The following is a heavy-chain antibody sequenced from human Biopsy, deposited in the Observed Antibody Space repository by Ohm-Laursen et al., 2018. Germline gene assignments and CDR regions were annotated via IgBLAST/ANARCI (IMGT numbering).Heavy chain of an antibody. Sequence: GTLSLTCPVSGGSISNNNYYWDWISQPPGKGLEWIGSIFYRGSTHYKPSLKSRVNISVDTSKNQFSLKLNSVTAADTAVYYCARDYDTSGYYYVSWGQGTLVTVSS. J-gene: IGHJ5*02. CDR3: ARDYDTSGYYYVS. CDR1: GGSISNNNYY. D-gene: IGHD3-22*01. CDR2: IFYRGST. V-gene: IGHV4-39*01.